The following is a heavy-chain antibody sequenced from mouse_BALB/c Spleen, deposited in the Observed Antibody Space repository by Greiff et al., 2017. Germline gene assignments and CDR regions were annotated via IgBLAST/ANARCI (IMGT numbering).Heavy chain of an antibody. CDR3: AGGNYVAWFAY. CDR1: GYAFTNYL. J-gene: IGHJ3*01. D-gene: IGHD2-1*01. Sequence: VKVVESGAELVRPGTSVKVSCKASGYAFTNYLIEWVKQRPGQGLEWIGVINPGSGGTNYNEKFKGKATLTADKSSSTAYMQLSSLTSDDSAVYFCAGGNYVAWFAYWGQGTLVTVSA. CDR2: INPGSGGT. V-gene: IGHV1-54*01.